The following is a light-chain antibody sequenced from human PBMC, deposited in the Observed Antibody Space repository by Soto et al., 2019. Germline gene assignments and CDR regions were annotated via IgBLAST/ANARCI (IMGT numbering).Light chain of an antibody. CDR1: QGISSY. CDR2: AAS. V-gene: IGKV1-9*01. J-gene: IGKJ4*01. Sequence: DIQLTQSPSFLSASVGDRVTITCRASQGISSYLAWYQQKPGKAPKLLSYAASTLQSGVPSRFSGSGSGTEFTITISSLQPEDFATYYCQQLKSYSFGGGTKVEIK. CDR3: QQLKSYS.